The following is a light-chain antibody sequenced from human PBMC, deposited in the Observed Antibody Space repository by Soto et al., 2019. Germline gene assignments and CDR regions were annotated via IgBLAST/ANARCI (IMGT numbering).Light chain of an antibody. J-gene: IGKJ5*01. CDR3: QQYNHWTSIT. CDR2: GAS. Sequence: EIVMTQSPATLSVSPGERAILSCSASQSIRTNVAWYQQRPGQAPRLLIYGASTRATDIPARFSGSGSGTEFTLIISSLQSEDFGIYYCQQYNHWTSITFGQGTRLEF. CDR1: QSIRTN. V-gene: IGKV3-15*01.